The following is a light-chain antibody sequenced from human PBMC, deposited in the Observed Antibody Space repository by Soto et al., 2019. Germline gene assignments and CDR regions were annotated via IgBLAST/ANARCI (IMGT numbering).Light chain of an antibody. CDR3: SSYTSSSTYV. J-gene: IGLJ1*01. CDR2: DVS. V-gene: IGLV2-14*01. CDR1: SSDVGGYNY. Sequence: QPVPTQPASVSGSPAQSIPISCTGTSSDVGGYNYVSWYQQHPGKAPKLMIYDVSNRPSGVSNRFSGSKSGNTASLTISGLQAEDEADYYCSSYTSSSTYVFGTGTKVTVL.